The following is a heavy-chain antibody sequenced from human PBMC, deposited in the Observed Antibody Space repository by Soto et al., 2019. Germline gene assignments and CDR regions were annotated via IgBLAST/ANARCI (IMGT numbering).Heavy chain of an antibody. J-gene: IGHJ6*02. D-gene: IGHD6-6*01. CDR3: ARESSSPNYYFYGMDV. CDR1: GGTFSSYA. CDR2: IIPLLNTP. V-gene: IGHV1-69*01. Sequence: QVPLVQSGAEVKKPGSSVKVSCRASGGTFSSYAVSWVRQAPGQGLEWMGVIIPLLNTPKYVQKFQGRVTITADASATTGYMELSSLRSEDTAVYYCARESSSPNYYFYGMDVWGQGTTVTVSS.